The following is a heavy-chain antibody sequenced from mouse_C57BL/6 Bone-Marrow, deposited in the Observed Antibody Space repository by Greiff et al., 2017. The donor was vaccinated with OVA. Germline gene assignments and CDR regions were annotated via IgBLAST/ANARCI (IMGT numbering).Heavy chain of an antibody. V-gene: IGHV1-4*01. Sequence: VQLQQSGAELARPGASVKMSCKASGYTFTSYTMHWVKQRPGQGLEWIGYINPSSGYTKYNQKFKDKATLTADKSSSTAYMQLSSLTSDDSAVYYCAFYDYDYFDYWGQGTTLTVSS. D-gene: IGHD2-4*01. CDR3: AFYDYDYFDY. J-gene: IGHJ2*01. CDR1: GYTFTSYT. CDR2: INPSSGYT.